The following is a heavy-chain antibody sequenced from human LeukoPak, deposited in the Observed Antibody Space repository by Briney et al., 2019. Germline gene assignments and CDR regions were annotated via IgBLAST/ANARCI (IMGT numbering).Heavy chain of an antibody. CDR2: IIPIFGIT. V-gene: IGHV1-69*04. J-gene: IGHJ6*02. Sequence: SVKLSCKASGGTFSSYTISWVRQAPGQGLEWMGRIIPIFGITKYAQKFQGRVTITADKSTSTANMALSSLRSEDTAVYYCARDSIVATKGYNYYGLDVWGQGTTVTVSS. D-gene: IGHD5-12*01. CDR3: ARDSIVATKGYNYYGLDV. CDR1: GGTFSSYT.